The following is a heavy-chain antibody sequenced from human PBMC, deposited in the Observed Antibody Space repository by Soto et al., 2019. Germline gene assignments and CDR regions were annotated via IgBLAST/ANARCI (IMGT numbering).Heavy chain of an antibody. CDR3: ARVSLPIAAAEFWFDP. CDR2: NSSEGSST. D-gene: IGHD6-13*01. J-gene: IGHJ5*02. CDR1: GCTFSSYW. V-gene: IGHV3-74*01. Sequence: GGSLRLSCAASGCTFSSYWMHWVRQAPGKGLVWGSRNSSEGSSTSYADSVKGRVTSSRDNAKNTLYLQMNSLGAEDTAVYYCARVSLPIAAAEFWFDPWGQGTLVTVSS.